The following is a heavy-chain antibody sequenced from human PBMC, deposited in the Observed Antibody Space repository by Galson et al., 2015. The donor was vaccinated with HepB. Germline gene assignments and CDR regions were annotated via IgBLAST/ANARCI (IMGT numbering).Heavy chain of an antibody. CDR1: GFTFHSYS. J-gene: IGHJ4*02. D-gene: IGHD1-26*01. Sequence: SLRLSCAASGFTFHSYSMNCVRQAPGKGLEWVSYISSSSSTIYYADSVKGRFTISRDNAKNSLYLQMNSLRAEDTAVYYCARDLGLEWELLPWSYFDYWGQGTLVTVSS. CDR2: ISSSSSTI. CDR3: ARDLGLEWELLPWSYFDY. V-gene: IGHV3-48*01.